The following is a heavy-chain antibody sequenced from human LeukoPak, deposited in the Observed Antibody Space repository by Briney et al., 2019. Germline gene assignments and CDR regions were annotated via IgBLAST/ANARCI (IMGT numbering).Heavy chain of an antibody. CDR2: IYYSGST. J-gene: IGHJ5*02. CDR1: GGFISSYS. V-gene: IGHV4-59*01. CDR3: ARGRKRFDP. Sequence: SETLSLTCTVSGGFISSYSWSWIRQPPGKGLEWIGYIYYSGSTTYSPSLKSRVTISVDTSKNQFSLKLNSVTAADTAVYYCARGRKRFDPWGQGTLVTVSS.